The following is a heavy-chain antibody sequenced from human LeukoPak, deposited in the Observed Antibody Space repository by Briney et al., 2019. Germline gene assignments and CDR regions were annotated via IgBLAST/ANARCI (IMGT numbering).Heavy chain of an antibody. CDR1: GYTFASYG. J-gene: IGHJ4*02. CDR3: ARGPYGSGSYYNRLFDY. D-gene: IGHD3-10*01. Sequence: ASVKVSCKASGYTFASYGISWVRQAPGQGLEWMGWISGYDDNTRFAQSLQGRVIMTADKSTSTAYMELTSLTSDDTAMYYCARGPYGSGSYYNRLFDYWGQGTLVTVSS. CDR2: ISGYDDNT. V-gene: IGHV1-18*01.